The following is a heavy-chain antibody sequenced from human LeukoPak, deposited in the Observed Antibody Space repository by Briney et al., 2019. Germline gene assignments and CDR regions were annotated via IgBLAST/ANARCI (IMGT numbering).Heavy chain of an antibody. CDR3: AKGNWGSPFDS. Sequence: GRSLRLSCAASGFTFGAYSMPWVRQVPGKDLEWVSGISWNSGTIDYVDSVRGRFTISRDNAKSSLCLQMNSLRADDTALYYCAKGNWGSPFDSWGQGTLVAVSS. J-gene: IGHJ4*02. CDR1: GFTFGAYS. CDR2: ISWNSGTI. D-gene: IGHD7-27*01. V-gene: IGHV3-9*01.